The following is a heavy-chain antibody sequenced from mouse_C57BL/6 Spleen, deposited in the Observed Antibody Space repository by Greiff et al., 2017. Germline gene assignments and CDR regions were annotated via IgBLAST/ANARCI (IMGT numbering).Heavy chain of an antibody. CDR3: ERTTNWEKDWYCDV. V-gene: IGHV1-7*01. Sequence: QVQLQQSGAELAKPGASVKLSCKASGYTFTSYWMHWVNQRPGQGLEWIGYINPSSGCTKYNKKFKDKATLTADKSSSTAYMQLSSLTSEDSAVXYCERTTNWEKDWYCDVWGTGTTVTVSS. CDR1: GYTFTSYW. CDR2: INPSSGCT. D-gene: IGHD4-1*01. J-gene: IGHJ1*03.